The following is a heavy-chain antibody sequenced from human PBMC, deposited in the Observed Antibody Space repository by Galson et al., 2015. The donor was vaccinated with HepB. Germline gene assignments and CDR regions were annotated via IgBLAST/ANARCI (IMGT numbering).Heavy chain of an antibody. D-gene: IGHD6-13*01. CDR1: GYTFTSYG. CDR3: ARDFRAAAGTGEYYFDY. J-gene: IGHJ4*02. V-gene: IGHV1-18*01. CDR2: ISAYNGNT. Sequence: SVKVSCKASGYTFTSYGISWVRQAPGQGLEWMGWISAYNGNTNYAQKLQGRVTMTTDTSTSTAYMELRSLRSDDTAVYYCARDFRAAAGTGEYYFDYWGQGTLVTVSS.